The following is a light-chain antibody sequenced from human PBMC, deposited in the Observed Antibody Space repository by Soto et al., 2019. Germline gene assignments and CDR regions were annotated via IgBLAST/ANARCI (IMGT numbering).Light chain of an antibody. CDR3: QQRSNWLT. Sequence: EIVLTQSPATLSLSPGERATLSCRASQSISSYLAWYQQKPGHGPRLLIYDASDRATGIPARFSGSGSGTDLPLTISSLEPEDFAVYYCQQRSNWLTFGGGTKVEIK. V-gene: IGKV3-11*01. J-gene: IGKJ4*01. CDR1: QSISSY. CDR2: DAS.